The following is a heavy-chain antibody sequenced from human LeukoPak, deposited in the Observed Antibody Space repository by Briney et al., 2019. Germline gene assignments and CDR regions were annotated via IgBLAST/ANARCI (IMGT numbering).Heavy chain of an antibody. J-gene: IGHJ5*02. CDR1: GYSFTSYW. CDR3: ASLQYQLPPGVANWFDP. D-gene: IGHD2-2*01. Sequence: PGESLKISCKGSGYSFTSYWIGWVRQMPGKGLEWMGIIYPGDSDTRYSPSFQGQVTISADKSISTAYLQWRSLKASDTAMYYCASLQYQLPPGVANWFDPWGQGTLVTVSS. CDR2: IYPGDSDT. V-gene: IGHV5-51*01.